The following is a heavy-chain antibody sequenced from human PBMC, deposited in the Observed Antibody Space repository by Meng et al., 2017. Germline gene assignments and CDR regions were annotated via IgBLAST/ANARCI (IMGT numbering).Heavy chain of an antibody. Sequence: VQLQESGPGLVKPSETLFLTCTVSGCSISSYYWSWIRQPPGKGLEWIGYIYYSGSTNYNPSLKSRVTISVDTSKNQFSLKLSSVTAADTAVYYCAREGAYCSGGSCYYFDYWGQGTLVTVSS. CDR2: IYYSGST. D-gene: IGHD2-15*01. V-gene: IGHV4-59*01. CDR1: GCSISSYY. J-gene: IGHJ4*02. CDR3: AREGAYCSGGSCYYFDY.